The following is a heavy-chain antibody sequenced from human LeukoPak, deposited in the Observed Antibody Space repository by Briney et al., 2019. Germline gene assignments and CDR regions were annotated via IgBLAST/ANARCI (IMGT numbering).Heavy chain of an antibody. J-gene: IGHJ4*02. D-gene: IGHD2-15*01. Sequence: PGGSLRLSCAASGFTFSSYAMSWVRQAPGKGLEWVSTISGSGTSTNYAGSVKGRFTISRDNSKNTVYLHMNSLRADDTAVYYCAKGACSGGSYRIDYWGQGTPVTVSS. CDR2: ISGSGTST. V-gene: IGHV3-23*01. CDR1: GFTFSSYA. CDR3: AKGACSGGSYRIDY.